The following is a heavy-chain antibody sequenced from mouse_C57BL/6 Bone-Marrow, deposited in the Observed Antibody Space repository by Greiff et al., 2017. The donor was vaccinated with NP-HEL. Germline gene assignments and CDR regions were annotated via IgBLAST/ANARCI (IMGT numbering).Heavy chain of an antibody. V-gene: IGHV6-6*01. CDR3: TRMSCTGFAY. CDR1: GFTFSDSW. Sequence: EVMLVESGGGLVQPGGSMKLSCAASGFTFSDSWMDWVRQSPEKGLEWVADIRNKANNHSTYYAESVKGRFTISRDDSKSSVYLQMNSLRAEDTGIYYCTRMSCTGFAYWGQGTLVTVSA. J-gene: IGHJ3*01. D-gene: IGHD1-1*01. CDR2: IRNKANNHST.